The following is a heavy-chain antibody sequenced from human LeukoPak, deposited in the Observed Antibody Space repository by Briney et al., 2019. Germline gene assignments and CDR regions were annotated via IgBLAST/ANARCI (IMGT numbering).Heavy chain of an antibody. J-gene: IGHJ5*02. CDR3: AREGASVAVAPGFDP. V-gene: IGHV3-30-3*01. Sequence: QPGGSLRLSCAASGFTFSSYAMHWVRQAPGKGLEWVAVISSDGSNKYYADSVKGRFTISTDNSKNTLYLQMNSLRAEDTAVYYCAREGASVAVAPGFDPWGQGTLVTVSS. D-gene: IGHD6-19*01. CDR2: ISSDGSNK. CDR1: GFTFSSYA.